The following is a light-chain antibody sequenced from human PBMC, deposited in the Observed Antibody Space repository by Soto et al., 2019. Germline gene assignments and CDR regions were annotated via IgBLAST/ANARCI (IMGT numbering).Light chain of an antibody. CDR3: YSYAHSNTFV. CDR2: EGS. J-gene: IGLJ1*01. Sequence: QSVLTQPASVSGSPGQTITISCTGTSSDVGSYNLVSWYQQHPGKAPKLMIYEGSKRPSGVSNRFSGSKSGNTASLTISGLQAEDEADYYCYSYAHSNTFVFGTGTKLTVL. V-gene: IGLV2-23*01. CDR1: SSDVGSYNL.